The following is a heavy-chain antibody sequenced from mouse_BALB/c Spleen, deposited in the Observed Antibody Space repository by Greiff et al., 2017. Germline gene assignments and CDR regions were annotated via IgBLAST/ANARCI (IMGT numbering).Heavy chain of an antibody. Sequence: QVHVKQSGAELARPGASVKMSCKASGYTFTSYTMHWVKQRPGQGLEWIGYINPSSGYTNYNQKFKDKATLTADKSSSTAYMQLSSLTSEDSAVYYCARDYYGSSYEGAMDYWGQGTSVTVSA. CDR3: ARDYYGSSYEGAMDY. J-gene: IGHJ4*01. D-gene: IGHD1-1*01. V-gene: IGHV1-4*01. CDR1: GYTFTSYT. CDR2: INPSSGYT.